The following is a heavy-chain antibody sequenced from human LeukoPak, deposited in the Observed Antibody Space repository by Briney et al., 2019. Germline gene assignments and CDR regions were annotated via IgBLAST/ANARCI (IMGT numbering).Heavy chain of an antibody. J-gene: IGHJ5*02. D-gene: IGHD6-19*01. CDR1: GGSISSYY. V-gene: IGHV4-59*01. Sequence: NPSETLSLTCTVSGGSISSYYWSWIRQPPGKGLEWIGYIYCSGSTNYNPSLKSRVTISVDTSKNQFSLKLSSVTAADTAVYYCARTYSSGWYRGDWFDPWGQGTLVTVSS. CDR3: ARTYSSGWYRGDWFDP. CDR2: IYCSGST.